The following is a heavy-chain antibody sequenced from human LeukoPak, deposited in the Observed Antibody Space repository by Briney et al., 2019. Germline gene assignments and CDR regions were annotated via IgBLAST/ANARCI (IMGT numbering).Heavy chain of an antibody. CDR3: ANGRDYDNSGSYDY. V-gene: IGHV3-23*01. CDR2: ISGSGGST. D-gene: IGHD3-22*01. CDR1: GFTFSSYA. J-gene: IGHJ4*02. Sequence: GGSLRLSCAASGFTFSSYAMSWVRQAPGKGLEWVSAISGSGGSTYYADSVKGRFTISRDNSKNTLYLQMNSLRAEDTAVYYCANGRDYDNSGSYDYWGQGTLVTVSS.